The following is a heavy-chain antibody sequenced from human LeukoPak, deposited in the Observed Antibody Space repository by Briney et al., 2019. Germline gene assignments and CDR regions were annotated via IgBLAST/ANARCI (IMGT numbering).Heavy chain of an antibody. Sequence: ASVKVSCKASGYTFTSYGISWVRQAPGQGLEWMGWISAYSGNTNYAQKLQGRVTMTTDTSTSTAYMELRSLRSDDTAVYYCARDLPGVCYFDYWGQGTLVTVSS. J-gene: IGHJ4*02. D-gene: IGHD2-8*01. CDR2: ISAYSGNT. CDR1: GYTFTSYG. V-gene: IGHV1-18*01. CDR3: ARDLPGVCYFDY.